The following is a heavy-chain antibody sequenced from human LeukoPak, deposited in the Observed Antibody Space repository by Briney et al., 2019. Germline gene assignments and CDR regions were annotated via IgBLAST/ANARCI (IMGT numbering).Heavy chain of an antibody. CDR3: ARGARVLRFLEWSKRGHCGMDV. CDR1: GGSISSYY. Sequence: SETLSLTCTVSGGSISSYYWSWIRQPPGKGLEWIGYIYYSGSTNYNPSLKSRVTISVDTSKNQFSLKLSSVTAADTAVYYCARGARVLRFLEWSKRGHCGMDVWGQGTTVTVSS. J-gene: IGHJ6*02. D-gene: IGHD3-3*01. CDR2: IYYSGST. V-gene: IGHV4-59*01.